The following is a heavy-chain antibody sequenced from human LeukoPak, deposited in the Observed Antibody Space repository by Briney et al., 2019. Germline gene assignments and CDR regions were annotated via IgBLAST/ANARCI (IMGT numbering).Heavy chain of an antibody. CDR1: GDSISSSAW. D-gene: IGHD6-25*01. CDR2: IYHSGST. CDR3: AREAAGQWFDP. J-gene: IGHJ5*02. V-gene: IGHV4-4*02. Sequence: PSGTLSLTCAVSGDSISSSAWWTWVRQPPGKGLEWIGEIYHSGSTNHNPSLKSRVTMSLDKSKNQFSLKVTSVTAADTAVYYCAREAAGQWFDPWGQGTLVTVSS.